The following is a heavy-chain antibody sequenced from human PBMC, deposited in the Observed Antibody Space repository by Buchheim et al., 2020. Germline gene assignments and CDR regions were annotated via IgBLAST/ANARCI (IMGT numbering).Heavy chain of an antibody. Sequence: QIPLKESGPTLVESTQTPTLTCTFSGFSLTTGGVGVGWIRQSPGKALELLALIYWDDDKRYSPSLRSRLTITKDTSKNQVVLTMTNMDPVDTGTYYCAHRGLSAGYSSGWDGGYFDYWGQGTL. CDR3: AHRGLSAGYSSGWDGGYFDY. D-gene: IGHD6-19*01. CDR1: GFSLTTGGVG. V-gene: IGHV2-5*02. CDR2: IYWDDDK. J-gene: IGHJ4*02.